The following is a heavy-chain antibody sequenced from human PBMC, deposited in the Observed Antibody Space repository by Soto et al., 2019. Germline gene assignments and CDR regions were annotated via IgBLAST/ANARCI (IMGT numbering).Heavy chain of an antibody. CDR3: ARDPYGSGSYDWFDP. Sequence: SETLSLTCTVSGGSISSYYWSWIRQPPGKGLEWIGYIYYSGSTNYNPSLKSRVTISIDTSKNQFSLKLSSVTAADTAVYYCARDPYGSGSYDWFDPWGQGTLVTVSS. V-gene: IGHV4-59*01. CDR2: IYYSGST. CDR1: GGSISSYY. J-gene: IGHJ5*02. D-gene: IGHD3-10*01.